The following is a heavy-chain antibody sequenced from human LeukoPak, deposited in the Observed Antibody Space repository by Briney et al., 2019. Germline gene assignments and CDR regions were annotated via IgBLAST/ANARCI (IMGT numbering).Heavy chain of an antibody. V-gene: IGHV1-46*01. D-gene: IGHD5-24*01. CDR3: ARIRDGYNDAYDI. CDR2: INPGGGNT. Sequence: ASVKVSCKASGYTFTSYGISWVRQAPGQGLEWMGLINPGGGNTNYAQNFQGRVTMTRDTSTSTVYMELSSLRPEDTAIYYCARIRDGYNDAYDIWGQGTVVTVPS. CDR1: GYTFTSYG. J-gene: IGHJ3*02.